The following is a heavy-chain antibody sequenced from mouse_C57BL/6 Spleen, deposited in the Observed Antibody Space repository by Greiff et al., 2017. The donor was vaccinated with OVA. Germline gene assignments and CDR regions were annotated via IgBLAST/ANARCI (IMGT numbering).Heavy chain of an antibody. D-gene: IGHD1-1*01. V-gene: IGHV1-26*01. CDR1: GYTFTDYY. J-gene: IGHJ1*03. Sequence: VQLQQSGPELVKPGASVKISCKASGYTFTDYYMNWVKQSHGKSLEWIGDINPNNGGTSYNQKFKGKATLTVDKSSSTAYMELRSLTSEDSAVYYCARIYYYGRYFDVWGTGTTVTVSS. CDR3: ARIYYYGRYFDV. CDR2: INPNNGGT.